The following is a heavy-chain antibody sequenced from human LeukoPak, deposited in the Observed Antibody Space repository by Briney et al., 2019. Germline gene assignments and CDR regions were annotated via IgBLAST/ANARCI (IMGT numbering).Heavy chain of an antibody. CDR1: GFSISSYA. D-gene: IGHD5-18*01. CDR3: ARDFSYGSGFDY. V-gene: IGHV3-64*01. Sequence: QPGGSLRLSCAASGFSISSYALHWVRQAPGKGLQYVSGISNGGSIDYANSVKGRFTISRDNSKNTLYLQMGSLRPEDMAVYYCARDFSYGSGFDYWGQGILVTVSS. CDR2: ISNGGSI. J-gene: IGHJ4*02.